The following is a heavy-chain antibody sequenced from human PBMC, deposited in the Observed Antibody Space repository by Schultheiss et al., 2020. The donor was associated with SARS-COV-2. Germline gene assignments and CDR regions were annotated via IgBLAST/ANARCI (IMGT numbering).Heavy chain of an antibody. CDR3: ARRGKRTIFGVVIRRDNWFDP. Sequence: GGSLRLSCKASGYTFTSYDINWVRQATGQGLEWMGWMNPNSGNTGYAQKFQGRVTMTRNTSISTAYMELSSLRSEDTAVYYCARRGKRTIFGVVIRRDNWFDPWGQGTLVTVSS. V-gene: IGHV1-8*01. CDR2: MNPNSGNT. J-gene: IGHJ5*02. CDR1: GYTFTSYD. D-gene: IGHD3-3*01.